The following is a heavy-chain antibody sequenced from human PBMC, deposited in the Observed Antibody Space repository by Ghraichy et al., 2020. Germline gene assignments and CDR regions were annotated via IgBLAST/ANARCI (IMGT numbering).Heavy chain of an antibody. CDR2: VSGSGDST. D-gene: IGHD1-7*01. CDR3: VKERNYLLFFDY. Sequence: GGSLRLSCAASGFTFGSFAMSWVRQAPGKGLEWVSVVSGSGDSTYYADSVKGRFTIYRDNSKNTLYLQMNTLRAEDTAVYYCVKERNYLLFFDYWGQGTLVAVSS. J-gene: IGHJ4*02. CDR1: GFTFGSFA. V-gene: IGHV3-23*01.